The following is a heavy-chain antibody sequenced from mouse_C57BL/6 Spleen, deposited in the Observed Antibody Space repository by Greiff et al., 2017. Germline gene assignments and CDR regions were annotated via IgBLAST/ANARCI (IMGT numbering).Heavy chain of an antibody. CDR3: SATVVATRAMDY. CDR2: IDPEDGDT. D-gene: IGHD1-1*01. Sequence: EVQLQQSGAELVRPGASVKLSCTASGFNIKDYYMHWVKQRPEQGLEWIGRIDPEDGDTEYAPKFQGKATMTADTSSNTAYPQLSSLTSEDTAVYYCSATVVATRAMDYWGQGTSVTVSS. V-gene: IGHV14-1*01. J-gene: IGHJ4*01. CDR1: GFNIKDYY.